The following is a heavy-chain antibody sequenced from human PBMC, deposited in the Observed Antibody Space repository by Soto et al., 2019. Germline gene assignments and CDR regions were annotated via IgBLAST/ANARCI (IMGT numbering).Heavy chain of an antibody. CDR3: ARHTPSERWLQSYQGY. CDR2: IYYSGST. J-gene: IGHJ4*02. CDR1: GGSISSSSYY. D-gene: IGHD5-12*01. V-gene: IGHV4-39*01. Sequence: QLQLQESGPGLVKPSETLSLTCTVSGGSISSSSYYWGWIRQPPGKGLEWIGSIYYSGSTYYNPSLKGRVTIYVDTSNNQCSLKLSSVTAADTAVYYCARHTPSERWLQSYQGYWGQGTLVTVSS.